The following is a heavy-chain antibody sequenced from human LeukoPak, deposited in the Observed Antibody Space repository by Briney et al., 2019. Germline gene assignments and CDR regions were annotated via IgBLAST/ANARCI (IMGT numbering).Heavy chain of an antibody. D-gene: IGHD2-21*02. J-gene: IGHJ4*02. CDR1: GGSVSGYY. CDR3: ARHDVVPVIRRGFDF. V-gene: IGHV4-59*08. Sequence: SETLSLTCTVSGGSVSGYYWNWIRRPPGRGLEWIGYIFYSGTTLYSPSLKSRVTMSVDTSENQFSLKLSSVTAADTAVYYCARHDVVPVIRRGFDFWGQGILVTVSS. CDR2: IFYSGTT.